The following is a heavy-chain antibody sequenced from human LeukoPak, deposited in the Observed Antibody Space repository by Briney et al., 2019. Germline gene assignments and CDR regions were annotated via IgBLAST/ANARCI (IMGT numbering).Heavy chain of an antibody. CDR3: AKVSNYDYVWGSYRSVFDY. CDR2: ISGSGGST. V-gene: IGHV3-23*01. D-gene: IGHD3-16*02. Sequence: GGSLRLSCAVSGFTFSSYAMSWVRQAPRKGLESVSAISGSGGSTYYADSVKGRFTISRDNSKNTLYLQMNSLRAEDTAVYYCAKVSNYDYVWGSYRSVFDYWGQGTLVTVSS. CDR1: GFTFSSYA. J-gene: IGHJ4*02.